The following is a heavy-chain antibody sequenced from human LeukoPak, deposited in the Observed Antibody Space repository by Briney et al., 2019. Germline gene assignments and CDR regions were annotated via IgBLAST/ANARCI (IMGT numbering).Heavy chain of an antibody. Sequence: GGSLRLSCAASGFTFSTYWMSWVRQAPGKGLEWVSGISWNSGSIGYADSVKGRFTISRDNAKNSLYLQMNSLRAEDTALYYCAKGGSDFWSGFDYYYYYMDVWGKGTTVTVSS. CDR2: ISWNSGSI. CDR3: AKGGSDFWSGFDYYYYYMDV. D-gene: IGHD3-3*01. CDR1: GFTFSTYW. J-gene: IGHJ6*03. V-gene: IGHV3-9*01.